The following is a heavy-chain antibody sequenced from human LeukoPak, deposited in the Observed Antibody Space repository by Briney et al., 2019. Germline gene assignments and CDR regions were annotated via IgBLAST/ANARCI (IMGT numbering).Heavy chain of an antibody. CDR1: GYTFTSYG. Sequence: ASVKVSCKASGYTFTSYGISWVRQAPGQGLEWMGWISAYNGNTNYAQKLQGRVTMTTDTSTSTAYMELRSLRSDDTAVYYCARDPGGAAHPIWFDPWGQGTLVTVSS. CDR2: ISAYNGNT. CDR3: ARDPGGAAHPIWFDP. J-gene: IGHJ5*02. D-gene: IGHD6-6*01. V-gene: IGHV1-18*01.